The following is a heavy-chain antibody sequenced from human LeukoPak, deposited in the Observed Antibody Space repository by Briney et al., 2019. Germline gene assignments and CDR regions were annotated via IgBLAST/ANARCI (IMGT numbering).Heavy chain of an antibody. Sequence: GGSLRLSCAASGFTFSSYAMHWVRQAPGKGLEWVAVISYDGSNKYYADSVKGRFTISRDNSKNTLYLQMNSLRAEDTAVYYCARDGFYCNSTSCYKYYYYYYMDVWGKGTTVTVSS. CDR3: ARDGFYCNSTSCYKYYYYYYMDV. J-gene: IGHJ6*03. D-gene: IGHD2-2*02. CDR1: GFTFSSYA. CDR2: ISYDGSNK. V-gene: IGHV3-30*01.